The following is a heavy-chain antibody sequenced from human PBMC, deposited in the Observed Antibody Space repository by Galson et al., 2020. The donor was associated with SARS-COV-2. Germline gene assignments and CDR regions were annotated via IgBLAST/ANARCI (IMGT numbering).Heavy chain of an antibody. CDR2: INPAGKT. CDR1: GESVSGYY. CDR3: ASSNSVAGMPFDY. D-gene: IGHD6-19*01. V-gene: IGHV4-34*01. Sequence: SETLSLTCAVHGESVSGYYWSWIRQSPGKGLEWIGEINPAGKTNYNPSLKNRVTMSVDMSKKQVYLKVTSVTATDTAVYYCASSNSVAGMPFDYWGQGTLVTVSS. J-gene: IGHJ4*02.